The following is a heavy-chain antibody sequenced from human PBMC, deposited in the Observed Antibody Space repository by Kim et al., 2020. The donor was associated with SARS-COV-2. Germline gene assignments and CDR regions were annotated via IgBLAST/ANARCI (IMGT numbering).Heavy chain of an antibody. Sequence: SVTGRVTIARHDSKNTAYLKMSSLETEDTAVYYCTRVNPMAGGWYDAFDIWGQGTMVTVSS. J-gene: IGHJ3*02. D-gene: IGHD6-19*01. V-gene: IGHV3-73*01. CDR3: TRVNPMAGGWYDAFDI.